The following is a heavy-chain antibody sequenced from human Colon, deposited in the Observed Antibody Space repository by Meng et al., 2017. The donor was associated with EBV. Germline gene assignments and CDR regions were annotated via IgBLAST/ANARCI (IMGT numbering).Heavy chain of an antibody. V-gene: IGHV7-4-1*02. Sequence: QVQLGQSGSELKKPGASVKVSFKASGYSLRSYAVNWLRQAPGRGLEWMGWINPSTAHPTYAQDFTGRFVFSLDISVNTAYLQINSLKAEDTAIYYCVRDVPDGDISLFDSWGQGTLVTVSS. J-gene: IGHJ4*02. CDR1: GYSLRSYA. CDR3: VRDVPDGDISLFDS. D-gene: IGHD2-21*02. CDR2: INPSTAHP.